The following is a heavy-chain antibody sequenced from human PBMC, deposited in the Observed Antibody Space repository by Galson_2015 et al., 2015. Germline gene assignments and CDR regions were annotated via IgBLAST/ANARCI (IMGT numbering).Heavy chain of an antibody. V-gene: IGHV4-4*07. CDR3: ARGPMVRGVIGGYNWFDP. CDR2: IYTSGST. CDR1: GGSISSYY. Sequence: SETLSLTCTVSGGSISSYYWSWIRQPAGKGLEWIGRIYTSGSTNYNPSLKSRVTISVDTSKNQFSLKLSSVTAADTAVYYCARGPMVRGVIGGYNWFDPWGQETLVTVSS. J-gene: IGHJ5*02. D-gene: IGHD3-10*01.